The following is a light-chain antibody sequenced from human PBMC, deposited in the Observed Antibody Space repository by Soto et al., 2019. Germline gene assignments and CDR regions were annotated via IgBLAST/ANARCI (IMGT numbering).Light chain of an antibody. Sequence: DIQMTQSPSTLSASVGDRVTITCRASQSISSWLAWYQQKPGKAPKLLIYDASSLESGVPSRFSGSASGTEFTLTISSLQPDDFATYYCQQYNSFLWTFGQGTKVDI. CDR1: QSISSW. V-gene: IGKV1-5*01. J-gene: IGKJ1*01. CDR2: DAS. CDR3: QQYNSFLWT.